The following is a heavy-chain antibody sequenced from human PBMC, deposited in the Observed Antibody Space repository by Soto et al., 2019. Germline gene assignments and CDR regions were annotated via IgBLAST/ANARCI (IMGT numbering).Heavy chain of an antibody. Sequence: GASVKVSCKASGGTFSSYAISWVRQAPGQGLEWMGGIIPIFGTANYAQKFQGRVTITADVSTSTAYMELSSLRSEDTAVYYCATSFYGSGSYYFDYWGQGTLVTVSS. D-gene: IGHD3-10*01. V-gene: IGHV1-69*13. CDR3: ATSFYGSGSYYFDY. CDR2: IIPIFGTA. CDR1: GGTFSSYA. J-gene: IGHJ4*02.